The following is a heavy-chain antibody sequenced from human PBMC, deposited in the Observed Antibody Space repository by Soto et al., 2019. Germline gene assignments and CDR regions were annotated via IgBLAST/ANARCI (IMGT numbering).Heavy chain of an antibody. CDR2: ITGDGTNT. V-gene: IGHV3-74*01. D-gene: IGHD5-12*01. Sequence: EVQLVQSGGGVVQPGGSLRLSCAASGFAFSSYWLHWVRQAPGKGLMIVSRITGDGTNTAYATSVKGRFTISRDNAKNMVYLQMDSLQAYDAAVYYCARDGGYGTPGDYWGQGALVTVSS. CDR3: ARDGGYGTPGDY. J-gene: IGHJ4*02. CDR1: GFAFSSYW.